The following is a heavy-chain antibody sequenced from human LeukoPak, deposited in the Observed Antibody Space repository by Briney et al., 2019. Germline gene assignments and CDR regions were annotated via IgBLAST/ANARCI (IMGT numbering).Heavy chain of an antibody. CDR3: AIDGWFGELLDY. CDR1: GGSISSYY. J-gene: IGHJ4*02. V-gene: IGHV4-4*08. CDR2: IYTSGST. D-gene: IGHD3-10*01. Sequence: PSETLSLTCTVSGGSISSYYWSWIRQPPGKGLEWIGYIYTSGSTNYNPSLKSRVTMSIETSKNQFSLKLSSVTAADTAVYYCAIDGWFGELLDYWGQGTLVIVSS.